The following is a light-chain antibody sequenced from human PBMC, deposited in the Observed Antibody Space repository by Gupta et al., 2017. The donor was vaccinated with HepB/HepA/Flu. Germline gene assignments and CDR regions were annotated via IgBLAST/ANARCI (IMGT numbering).Light chain of an antibody. CDR1: QSISSY. J-gene: IGKJ2*02. Sequence: DIQMTQSPSSLSASVGDRVTITCRASQSISSYLNWYQQKPGKAPKLLIYAASSLQSGVPSRFSGSGSGTDFTLTISRLQPEDFATYYCQQSDSTPRNFGQGTKMEIK. CDR3: QQSDSTPRN. CDR2: AAS. V-gene: IGKV1-39*01.